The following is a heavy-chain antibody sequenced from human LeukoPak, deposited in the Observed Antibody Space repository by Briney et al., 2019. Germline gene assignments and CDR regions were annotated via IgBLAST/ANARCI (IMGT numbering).Heavy chain of an antibody. J-gene: IGHJ5*02. D-gene: IGHD1-7*01. Sequence: GGSLRLSCAASGFTFSSYWMSWVRQAPGKGPEWVANIKQDGSEKYYVDSVKGRFTISRDNAKNSLYLQMNSLRAEDTAVYYCASEGNYSLSFDPWGQGTLVTVSS. CDR1: GFTFSSYW. CDR2: IKQDGSEK. V-gene: IGHV3-7*01. CDR3: ASEGNYSLSFDP.